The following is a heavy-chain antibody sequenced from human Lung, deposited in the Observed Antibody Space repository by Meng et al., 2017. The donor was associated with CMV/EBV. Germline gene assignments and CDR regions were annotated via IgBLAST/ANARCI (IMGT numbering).Heavy chain of an antibody. CDR2: IIPMSGRT. Sequence: AISWGRQAPGQGLEWMGGIIPMSGRTNYAQNLQGRVTFTTVESTSTAYMELSSLRSEDTAVYYCAGGETYCTSTTCKVYYYYAMDVWGQGTTVTVSS. CDR1: A. D-gene: IGHD2-8*01. V-gene: IGHV1-69*05. J-gene: IGHJ6*02. CDR3: AGGETYCTSTTCKVYYYYAMDV.